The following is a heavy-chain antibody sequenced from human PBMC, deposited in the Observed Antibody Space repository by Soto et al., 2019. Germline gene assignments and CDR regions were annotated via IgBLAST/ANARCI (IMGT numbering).Heavy chain of an antibody. CDR2: IHPSGGGT. J-gene: IGHJ4*02. CDR3: ARGGHIAVVTASFAN. CDR1: GYTFNTYY. D-gene: IGHD2-21*02. Sequence: QVQLVQSGAEVRKPGASVKVSCKPSGYTFNTYYLHWLRQAPGQALEWMGVIHPSGGGTTYAQKFLGRVTVTRDTSTTTVFMELSSLRSDDTAVYYCARGGHIAVVTASFANWGQGTLVTVSS. V-gene: IGHV1-46*02.